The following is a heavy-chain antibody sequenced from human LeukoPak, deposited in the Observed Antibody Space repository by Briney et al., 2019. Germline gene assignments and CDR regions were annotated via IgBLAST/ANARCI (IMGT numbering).Heavy chain of an antibody. CDR2: ISSNGGST. Sequence: GGSLRLSCAASGFTFSSYAMHWVRQAPGKGLEYISAISSNGGSTYYANSVKGRFTISRDNSKNTLYLQMGSLRAEDMAVYYCARAPRGSSSWYNYWGQGTLVTVSS. J-gene: IGHJ4*02. CDR3: ARAPRGSSSWYNY. V-gene: IGHV3-64*01. D-gene: IGHD6-13*01. CDR1: GFTFSSYA.